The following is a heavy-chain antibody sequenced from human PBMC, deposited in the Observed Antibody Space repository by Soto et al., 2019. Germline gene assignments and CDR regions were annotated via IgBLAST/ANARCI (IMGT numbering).Heavy chain of an antibody. CDR2: INAGNGNT. CDR3: ARDRSLGYCSSTSCSNYYYYDYGMDV. J-gene: IGHJ6*02. D-gene: IGHD2-2*01. V-gene: IGHV1-3*01. CDR1: GYTFTSYA. Sequence: QVQLVQSGAEVKKPGASVKVSCKASGYTFTSYAMHWVRQAPGQRLEWMGWINAGNGNTKYLQKFQGRVTITRDTSASTGYMELSSLRYEDTAVYYCARDRSLGYCSSTSCSNYYYYDYGMDVWGQGTTVTVSS.